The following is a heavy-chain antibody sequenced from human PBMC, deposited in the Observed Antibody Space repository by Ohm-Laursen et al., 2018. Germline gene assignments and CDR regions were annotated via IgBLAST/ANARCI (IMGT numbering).Heavy chain of an antibody. CDR3: ARAGYCSGGACYSGAVDY. CDR1: GYTFTSYG. D-gene: IGHD2-15*01. Sequence: GASVKVSCKASGYTFTSYGITWVRQAPGQGFEWMGWISGYNGNTKYAQEFQGRVTMTTDTSTNTVYMELRSLRSDDTAVYYCARAGYCSGGACYSGAVDYWGQGTLATVSS. V-gene: IGHV1-18*01. J-gene: IGHJ4*02. CDR2: ISGYNGNT.